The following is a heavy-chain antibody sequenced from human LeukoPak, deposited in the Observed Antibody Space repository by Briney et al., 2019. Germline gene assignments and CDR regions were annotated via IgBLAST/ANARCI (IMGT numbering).Heavy chain of an antibody. Sequence: ASVKVSCKASGYTFTSYYMHWVRQAPGQGLEWVGIINPSGGSTSYAQKFQGRVTMTRDMSTSTVYMELSSLRSEDTAVYYCARDAIEMATITYYYYYMDVWGKGTTVTISS. V-gene: IGHV1-46*01. CDR3: ARDAIEMATITYYYYYMDV. CDR1: GYTFTSYY. CDR2: INPSGGST. D-gene: IGHD5-24*01. J-gene: IGHJ6*03.